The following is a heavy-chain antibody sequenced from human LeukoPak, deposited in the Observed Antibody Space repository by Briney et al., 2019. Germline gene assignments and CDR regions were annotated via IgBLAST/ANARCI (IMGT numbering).Heavy chain of an antibody. CDR1: GFTFSSYA. Sequence: GGSLRLSCAASGFTFSSYAMHWVRQAPGKGLEWVAVISYDGSNKYYADSVKGRFTISRDNSKNTLYLQMNSLRAEDTAVYYCARAHFRGVTIDYWGQGTLVTVSS. CDR2: ISYDGSNK. V-gene: IGHV3-30*04. J-gene: IGHJ4*02. CDR3: ARAHFRGVTIDY. D-gene: IGHD3-10*01.